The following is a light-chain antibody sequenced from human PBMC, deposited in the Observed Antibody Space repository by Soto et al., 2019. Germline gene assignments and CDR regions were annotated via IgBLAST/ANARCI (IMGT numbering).Light chain of an antibody. CDR2: EVS. J-gene: IGLJ1*01. CDR3: SSYKTGSTVV. V-gene: IGLV2-14*01. CDR1: SSDIGYYNY. Sequence: QSALTQPASVSGSPGQSITISCTGNSSDIGYYNYVSWYQQYPGKAPKLIIYEVSNRPSGVSNRFSGSKSANTASLTISGLQAEDEADDHCSSYKTGSTVVFGTGTKLTVL.